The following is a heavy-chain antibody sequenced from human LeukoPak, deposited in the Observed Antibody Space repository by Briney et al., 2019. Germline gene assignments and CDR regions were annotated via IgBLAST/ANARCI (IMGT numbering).Heavy chain of an antibody. V-gene: IGHV6-1*01. CDR2: TYYRSKWYN. CDR3: AQGPTVTYFDY. J-gene: IGHJ4*02. Sequence: SQTLSLTCAISGDSVSSNSAAWHWIRQSPSRGLEWLGKTYYRSKWYNDYAVSVDSRITINPDTSKNQFSLQLNSVTPEDTAVYYCAQGPTVTYFDYWGQRTLVTVSS. CDR1: GDSVSSNSAA. D-gene: IGHD4-17*01.